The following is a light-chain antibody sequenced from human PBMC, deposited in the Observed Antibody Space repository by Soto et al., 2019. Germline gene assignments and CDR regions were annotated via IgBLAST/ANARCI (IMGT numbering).Light chain of an antibody. Sequence: QSALTQPASVSGSPGQSITISCTGTTSDVGAYNYVSWYQQHPGKAPKLMIYEVSNRPSGVSNRFSGSKSGNTASLTISGLQAEDEADYYCSSYTSSVTLVVFGGGTKVTVL. CDR3: SSYTSSVTLVV. J-gene: IGLJ2*01. CDR2: EVS. V-gene: IGLV2-14*01. CDR1: TSDVGAYNY.